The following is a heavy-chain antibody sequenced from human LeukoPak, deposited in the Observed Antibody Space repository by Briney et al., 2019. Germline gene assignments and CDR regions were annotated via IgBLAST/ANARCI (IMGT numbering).Heavy chain of an antibody. J-gene: IGHJ3*02. CDR3: ARDSWYYGSGEVFDI. V-gene: IGHV1-18*01. CDR2: ISGYNVKT. CDR1: GYIFTSYG. Sequence: ASVKVSCKASGYIFTSYGITWVRQAPGQGLEWMGWISGYNVKTKYAQKVQDRVTMTTDTSTSTAYVELRSLRSEDTAVYYCARDSWYYGSGEVFDIWGQGTMVTVSS. D-gene: IGHD3-10*01.